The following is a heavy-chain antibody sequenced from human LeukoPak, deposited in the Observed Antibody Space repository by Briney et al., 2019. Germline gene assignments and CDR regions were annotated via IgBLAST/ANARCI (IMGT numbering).Heavy chain of an antibody. Sequence: GGSLRLSCAASGFTFSSYFWMHWVRQAPGKGLVWVSRIKSDGSSSTYADSLKGRFTISMDNAKNSLYLQMTTLRAEDTAVYYCARELPTSGLDVWGQGTTVTVSS. CDR3: ARELPTSGLDV. D-gene: IGHD1-26*01. V-gene: IGHV3-74*01. CDR2: IKSDGSSS. J-gene: IGHJ6*02. CDR1: GFTFSSYFW.